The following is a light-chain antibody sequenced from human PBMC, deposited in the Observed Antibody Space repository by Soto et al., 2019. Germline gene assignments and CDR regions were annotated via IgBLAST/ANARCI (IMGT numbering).Light chain of an antibody. CDR2: AAS. Sequence: DIQMTLAPSSLSASVGDRVTITCRASQSISCYLNWYQQKPGKAPKHMIYAASSLQSGVPSRFSGSGSGTDFTHTNSRLQPEDFATYCCQQRYSTPPNTFGQGTKRALK. CDR3: QQRYSTPPNT. CDR1: QSISCY. J-gene: IGKJ2*01. V-gene: IGKV1-39*01.